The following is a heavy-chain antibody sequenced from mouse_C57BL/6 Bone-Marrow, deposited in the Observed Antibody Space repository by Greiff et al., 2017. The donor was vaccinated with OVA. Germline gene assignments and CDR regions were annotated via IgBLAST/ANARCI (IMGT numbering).Heavy chain of an antibody. V-gene: IGHV1-36*01. D-gene: IGHD2-4*01. J-gene: IGHJ4*01. Sequence: DVKLVESGPVLVKPGPSVKISCKASGFTFTDYYMHWVKQSHGKSLEWIGLVYPYNGGTSYNQKFKGKATLTVDTSSSTAYMELNSLTSEDSAVYYCASYDYDGGVAMDYWGQGTSVTVSS. CDR3: ASYDYDGGVAMDY. CDR2: VYPYNGGT. CDR1: GFTFTDYY.